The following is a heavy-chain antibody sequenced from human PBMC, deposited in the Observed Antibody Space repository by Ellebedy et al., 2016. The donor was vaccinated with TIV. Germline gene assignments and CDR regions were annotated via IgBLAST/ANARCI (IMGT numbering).Heavy chain of an antibody. D-gene: IGHD1-14*01. V-gene: IGHV5-10-1*01. J-gene: IGHJ6*02. CDR3: ARQGKREPETDNQNFRMNV. CDR2: IDPSDSYT. CDR1: GYCFISYW. Sequence: PGGSLRPSCRGSGYCFISYWITWLRQMPGKGLEGTRRIDPSDSYTNYSPSFQGHVTISADKSISTAYLQCSSLRASDTAMYYSARQGKREPETDNQNFRMNVWGQGTTVTVSS.